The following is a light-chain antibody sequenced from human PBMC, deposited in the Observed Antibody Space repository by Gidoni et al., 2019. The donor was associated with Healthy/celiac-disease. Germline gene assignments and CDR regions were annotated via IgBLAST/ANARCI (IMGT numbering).Light chain of an antibody. CDR1: QSISSW. J-gene: IGKJ1*01. CDR2: KAS. CDR3: QQYNSYSWT. Sequence: DIQMTQSPSTLSASVGDRVTITCRDSQSISSWLAWYQQKQGKPPKLLIYKASSLESGVPSRFSGSGSGTEFTLTISSLQPDDFATYYCQQYNSYSWTFGQGTKVEIK. V-gene: IGKV1-5*03.